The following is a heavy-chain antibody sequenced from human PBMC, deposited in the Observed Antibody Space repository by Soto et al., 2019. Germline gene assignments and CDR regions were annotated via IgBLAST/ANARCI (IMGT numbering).Heavy chain of an antibody. CDR2: MNPNSGNT. CDR3: ARDCSGGSCYSPYYGMDV. Sequence: QVQLVQSWAEVKKPGASVKVSCKASGYTFTSYYINWVRQATGQGLEWMGWMNPNSGNTGYAQKFQGRVTITRNTSISTAYMELSSLRSEDTAVYYCARDCSGGSCYSPYYGMDVWGQGTTVTVSS. D-gene: IGHD2-15*01. J-gene: IGHJ6*02. V-gene: IGHV1-8*01. CDR1: GYTFTSYY.